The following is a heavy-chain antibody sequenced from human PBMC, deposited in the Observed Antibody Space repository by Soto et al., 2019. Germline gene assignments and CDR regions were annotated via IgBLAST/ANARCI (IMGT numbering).Heavy chain of an antibody. D-gene: IGHD2-8*02. J-gene: IGHJ4*02. CDR2: IHYNGNT. V-gene: IGHV4-39*07. CDR1: GASISTSNYF. CDR3: ARDKITGLFDY. Sequence: PSETLSLTCAVSGASISTSNYFWGWIRQPPGEGLEWIGTIHYNGNTYYNPSLKSRLTISVDTSKNQFSLKLTSVTAADTAVYYCARDKITGLFDYWGQGTLVTVSS.